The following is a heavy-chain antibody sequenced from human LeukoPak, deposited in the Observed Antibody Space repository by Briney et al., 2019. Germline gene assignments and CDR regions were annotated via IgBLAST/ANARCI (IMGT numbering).Heavy chain of an antibody. Sequence: PSETLSLTCTDSGGSISRYYWSWIRQPAGKGLEGIGRIYSSGSSYYNPSLKSRVNMSGDTSKNQFFLKLSSGRAPDTAVYCCLSIWAVTALGWYFDLRACGTLVTVSS. CDR1: GGSISRYY. D-gene: IGHD2-21*02. V-gene: IGHV4-4*07. CDR2: IYSSGSS. J-gene: IGHJ2*01. CDR3: LSIWAVTALGWYFDL.